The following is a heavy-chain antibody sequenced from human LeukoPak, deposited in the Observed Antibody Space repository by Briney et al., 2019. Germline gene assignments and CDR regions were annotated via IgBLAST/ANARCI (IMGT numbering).Heavy chain of an antibody. V-gene: IGHV3-11*01. CDR1: GFTFSDYY. Sequence: PGGSLRLSCAASGFTFSDYYMSWIRQAPGKGLEWVSYISSSGSTIYYADSVKGRFTISRDNAKNSLYLQMNSLRAEDTAVYYCARSHYVWASYRPLDYWGQGTLVTVSS. CDR3: ARSHYVWASYRPLDY. CDR2: ISSSGSTI. J-gene: IGHJ4*02. D-gene: IGHD3-16*02.